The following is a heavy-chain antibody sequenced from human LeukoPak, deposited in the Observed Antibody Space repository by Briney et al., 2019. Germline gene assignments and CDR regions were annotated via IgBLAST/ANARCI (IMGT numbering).Heavy chain of an antibody. V-gene: IGHV4-4*07. CDR1: DASVSGYY. J-gene: IGHJ4*02. Sequence: SETLSLTCTVSDASVSGYYWSWIRLPAGKGLEWIGRLYNNGSTNCNPSLKSRVTMSVDTSKNQLSLRLKSVTAADTAVYYRTRDIGSGGYVFFDSWGQGTRVIVSS. D-gene: IGHD5-12*01. CDR2: LYNNGST. CDR3: TRDIGSGGYVFFDS.